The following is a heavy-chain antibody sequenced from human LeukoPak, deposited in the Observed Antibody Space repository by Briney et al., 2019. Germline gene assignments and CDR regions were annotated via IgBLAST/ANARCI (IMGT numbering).Heavy chain of an antibody. CDR3: ARGSRGDFYYYMDV. J-gene: IGHJ6*03. Sequence: GGSLRLSCVASGFTFSNYDLHWVRQSTGKGLEWVSAIRTAAGDTHYSDSVKGRFTISRENAKNSVYLQMDSLRAGDTAVYFCARGSRGDFYYYMDVWGKGTTVTVS. D-gene: IGHD3-10*01. V-gene: IGHV3-13*01. CDR2: IRTAAGDT. CDR1: GFTFSNYD.